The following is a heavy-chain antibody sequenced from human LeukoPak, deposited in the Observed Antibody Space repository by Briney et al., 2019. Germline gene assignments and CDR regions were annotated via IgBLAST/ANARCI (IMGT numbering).Heavy chain of an antibody. V-gene: IGHV3-30*18. Sequence: GGSLRLSCAASGFTFSSNGMHWVRQAPGRGLDWVAFISYDGSNEYYADSVKGRFTISRDNSKNTLYLQMNSLRAEDTAVYYCAKSRRDAYNYVEDYWGQGTLVTVSS. CDR2: ISYDGSNE. J-gene: IGHJ4*02. D-gene: IGHD5-24*01. CDR3: AKSRRDAYNYVEDY. CDR1: GFTFSSNG.